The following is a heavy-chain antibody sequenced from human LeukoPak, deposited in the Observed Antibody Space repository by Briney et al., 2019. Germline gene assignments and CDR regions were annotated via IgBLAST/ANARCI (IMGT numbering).Heavy chain of an antibody. CDR2: INPNSGGK. Sequence: GASLKVSCKASGYTFTGYYMHWVRQAPGQALEWMGWINPNSGGKNYAQKFQGRVTMTRDTSISTAYMELSRLRSDDTAVYYCARGGIVGANHDAFDIWGQGTMVTVSS. CDR3: ARGGIVGANHDAFDI. CDR1: GYTFTGYY. D-gene: IGHD1-26*01. V-gene: IGHV1-2*02. J-gene: IGHJ3*02.